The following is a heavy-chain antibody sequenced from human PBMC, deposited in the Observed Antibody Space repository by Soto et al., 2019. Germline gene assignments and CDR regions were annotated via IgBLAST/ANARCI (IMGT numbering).Heavy chain of an antibody. D-gene: IGHD3-22*01. J-gene: IGHJ4*02. CDR1: GFTFSSYG. CDR3: VRSMIIVVRLIGLDY. V-gene: IGHV3-30*03. Sequence: GGSLRLSCAASGFTFSSYGMHWVRQAPGKGLEWVAVISYDGSNKYYADSVKGRFSISRDNSKNMLYLQMDSLSTEDTAVYYCVRSMIIVVRLIGLDYWGQGTLVTVSS. CDR2: ISYDGSNK.